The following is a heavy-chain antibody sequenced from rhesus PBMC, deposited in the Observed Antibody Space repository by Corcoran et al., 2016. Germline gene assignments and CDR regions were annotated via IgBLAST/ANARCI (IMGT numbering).Heavy chain of an antibody. D-gene: IGHD6-31*01. V-gene: IGHV4S10*01. J-gene: IGHJ1*01. CDR1: GASISDSSR. CDR2: IFGSWNT. CDR3: ARDPWKHQRLVRELPTRPPQPLTELYFEL. Sequence: QVRLQESGPGVVKPSETLSLTCAVSGASISDSSRWNWIRQSPGKGLEWIGSIFGSWNTNYNPSLKSRVTISKDTSKNQFSLKLTSVTAADTAVYYCARDPWKHQRLVRELPTRPPQPLTELYFELWG.